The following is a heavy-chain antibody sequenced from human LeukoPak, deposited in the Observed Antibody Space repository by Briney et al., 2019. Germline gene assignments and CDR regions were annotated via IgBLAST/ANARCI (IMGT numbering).Heavy chain of an antibody. D-gene: IGHD1-14*01. CDR1: GFTFSNYA. CDR3: ARDNHKRAFDI. V-gene: IGHV3-30-3*01. J-gene: IGHJ3*02. CDR2: TSHDEGSK. Sequence: GKSLRLSCAASGFTFSNYAMHWVRQAPGKGLEWVAATSHDEGSKYYADSVKGRFTISRDNSRNTLYLEVNSLRTDDTAVYYCARDNHKRAFDIWGQGTMVTVSS.